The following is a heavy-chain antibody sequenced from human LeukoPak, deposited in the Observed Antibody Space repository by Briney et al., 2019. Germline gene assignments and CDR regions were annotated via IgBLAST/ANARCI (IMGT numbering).Heavy chain of an antibody. V-gene: IGHV3-23*01. D-gene: IGHD1-26*01. J-gene: IGHJ4*02. CDR2: ITGNTGST. CDR1: GFTFSSNA. CDR3: AKDAVAPGSGRDYFDY. Sequence: PGGSLRLSCAASGFTFSSNAMRWVRQAPGKGLEWVSVITGNTGSTYYADSVKGRFTISRDNSKNTLSLQMNSLRAEDTAVYYCAKDAVAPGSGRDYFDYWGQGTLVTVSS.